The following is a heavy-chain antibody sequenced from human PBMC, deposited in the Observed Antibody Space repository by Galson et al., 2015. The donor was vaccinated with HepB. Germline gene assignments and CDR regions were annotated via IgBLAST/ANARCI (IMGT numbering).Heavy chain of an antibody. Sequence: SLRLSCAPSGFTVSGKSMSWVRQAPGKGLEWVSIIYSAGSTYYADSVKGRFTISRDNPRNTLFLQMTSLRGEDTAVYYCARDHPMYCTNGVCVGWYFDLWGRGTRVTVSS. D-gene: IGHD2-8*01. CDR3: ARDHPMYCTNGVCVGWYFDL. J-gene: IGHJ2*01. CDR2: IYSAGST. V-gene: IGHV3-66*01. CDR1: GFTVSGKS.